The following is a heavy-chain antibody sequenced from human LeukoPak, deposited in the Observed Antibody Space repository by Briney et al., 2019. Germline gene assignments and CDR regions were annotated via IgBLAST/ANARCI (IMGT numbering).Heavy chain of an antibody. D-gene: IGHD3-22*01. Sequence: KPPETLSLTCAVYGGSFSGYYWSWIRQPPGKGLEWIGEINHSGSTNYNPSLKSRVTISVDTSKNQFSLKLSSVTAADTAVYYCARAYDSSAYYLEYWGQGTLVTVSS. J-gene: IGHJ4*02. CDR3: ARAYDSSAYYLEY. CDR2: INHSGST. CDR1: GGSFSGYY. V-gene: IGHV4-34*01.